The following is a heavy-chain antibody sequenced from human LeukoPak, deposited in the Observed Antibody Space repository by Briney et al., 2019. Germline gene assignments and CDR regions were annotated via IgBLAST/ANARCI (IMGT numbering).Heavy chain of an antibody. CDR3: ARETSSRFFDY. V-gene: IGHV1-8*01. CDR1: GYTFTSYD. CDR2: MNPNSGNT. J-gene: IGHJ4*02. Sequence: ASVKVSCKASGYTFTSYDINWVRQATGQGLEWMGWMNPNSGNTGYAQKFQGRVTMTRNTSISTAYMELNNLRSDDTAVYYCARETSSRFFDYWGQGTLLTVSS.